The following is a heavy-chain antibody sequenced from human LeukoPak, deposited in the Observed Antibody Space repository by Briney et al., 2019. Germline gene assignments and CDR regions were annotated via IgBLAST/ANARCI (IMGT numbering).Heavy chain of an antibody. CDR3: AKDYDYGDYATDY. V-gene: IGHV3-30*02. CDR1: GFTFSSYG. J-gene: IGHJ4*02. D-gene: IGHD4-17*01. Sequence: PGGSLRLSCAESGFTFSSYGMQWVRQAPGKGLEWVAFIQYNGGNKYYADSVKGRFTISRDNSKNTVYLQMNSLRVEDTAVYYCAKDYDYGDYATDYWGQGTLVTVSS. CDR2: IQYNGGNK.